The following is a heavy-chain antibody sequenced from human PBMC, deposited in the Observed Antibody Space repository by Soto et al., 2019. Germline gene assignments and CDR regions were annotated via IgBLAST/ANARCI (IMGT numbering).Heavy chain of an antibody. J-gene: IGHJ4*02. Sequence: PSETRSLTCTVSGGSLSSYYWSWIRQPPGKGLEWIGYIYYSGSTNYNPSLKSRVTISVDTSKNQFSLKLSSVTAADTAVYYCARCEYKAYFDYWGQGTLVTVSS. V-gene: IGHV4-59*01. CDR2: IYYSGST. D-gene: IGHD5-18*01. CDR3: ARCEYKAYFDY. CDR1: GGSLSSYY.